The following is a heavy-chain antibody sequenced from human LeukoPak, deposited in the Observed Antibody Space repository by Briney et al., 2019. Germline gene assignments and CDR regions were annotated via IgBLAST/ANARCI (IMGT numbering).Heavy chain of an antibody. CDR2: ISGSGGST. CDR3: AKEATSSSWIDYYYGMDA. D-gene: IGHD6-13*01. J-gene: IGHJ6*02. Sequence: GGSLRLSCAASGFTFSSYAMSWVRQAPGKGLEWVSAISGSGGSTYYADSVKGRFTISRDNSKNTLYLQMNSLRAEDTAVYYCAKEATSSSWIDYYYGMDAWGQGTTVTVSS. CDR1: GFTFSSYA. V-gene: IGHV3-23*01.